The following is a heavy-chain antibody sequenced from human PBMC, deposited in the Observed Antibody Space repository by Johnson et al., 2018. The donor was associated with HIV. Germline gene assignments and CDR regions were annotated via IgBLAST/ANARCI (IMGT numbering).Heavy chain of an antibody. J-gene: IGHJ3*02. V-gene: IGHV3-30*02. CDR3: AREFGQASSYAFDI. D-gene: IGHD3/OR15-3a*01. CDR2: VPYDGSNK. CDR1: GFSFSSYG. Sequence: QMLLVESGGGVVQPGGSLRLSCAASGFSFSSYGMHWVRQAPGKGLEWVSFVPYDGSNKYYVDSVKGRFTISRDNAKNSLYLQMNSLRAEDTAVYYCAREFGQASSYAFDIWGQGKWSPSLQ.